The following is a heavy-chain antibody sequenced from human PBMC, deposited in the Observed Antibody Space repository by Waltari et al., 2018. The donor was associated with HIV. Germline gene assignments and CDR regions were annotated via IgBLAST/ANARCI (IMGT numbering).Heavy chain of an antibody. J-gene: IGHJ4*02. Sequence: QVQLVESGGGVVQPGRSLRLSCAASGFTFSNYGMHWVRRAPGEGLEWVALIWDDGSNKFYAESVKGRFIISRDNSKNTLYLQINSLRADDTAVYYCTRDKQTTGATLDYWGQGTLVTVSS. D-gene: IGHD2-15*01. CDR3: TRDKQTTGATLDY. V-gene: IGHV3-33*01. CDR1: GFTFSNYG. CDR2: IWDDGSNK.